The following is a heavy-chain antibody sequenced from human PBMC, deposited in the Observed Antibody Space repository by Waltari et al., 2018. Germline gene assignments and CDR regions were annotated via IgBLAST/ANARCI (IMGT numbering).Heavy chain of an antibody. J-gene: IGHJ3*02. CDR2: ISGSGGST. V-gene: IGHV3-23*04. CDR3: AKTGAKSSSLFGAFDI. D-gene: IGHD6-13*01. Sequence: EVQLVESGGGLVQPGGSLRLSCAASGFTFSSYAMTWVRQAPGKGLEWVSAISGSGGSTYYADSVKGRFTISRDNSKNTLYLQMNSLRAEDTAVYYCAKTGAKSSSLFGAFDIWGQGTMVTVSS. CDR1: GFTFSSYA.